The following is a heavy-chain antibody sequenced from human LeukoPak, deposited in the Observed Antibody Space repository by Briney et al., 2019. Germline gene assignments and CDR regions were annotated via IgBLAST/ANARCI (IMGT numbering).Heavy chain of an antibody. D-gene: IGHD2-15*01. CDR3: ARVVAGSIDY. Sequence: PSETLSLTCAVYGGSFSGYYWSWIRQPPGKGLEWIGEINHSGSTNYNPSLKSRVTISVGTSKNQFSLKLSSVTAADTAVYYCARVVAGSIDYWGQGTLVTVSS. CDR2: INHSGST. CDR1: GGSFSGYY. J-gene: IGHJ4*02. V-gene: IGHV4-34*01.